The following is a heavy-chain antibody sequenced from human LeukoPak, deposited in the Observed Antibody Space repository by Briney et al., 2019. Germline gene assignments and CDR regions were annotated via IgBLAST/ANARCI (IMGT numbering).Heavy chain of an antibody. D-gene: IGHD6-13*01. CDR3: ARERRLAAADTYWFDP. Sequence: GGSLRLSCAASGFTFSSYAMSWVRQAPGKGLEWVSYISSSGSTIYYADSVKGRFTISRDNAKNSLYLQMNSLRAEDTAVYYCARERRLAAADTYWFDPWGQGTLVTVSS. V-gene: IGHV3-48*04. CDR2: ISSSGSTI. CDR1: GFTFSSYA. J-gene: IGHJ5*02.